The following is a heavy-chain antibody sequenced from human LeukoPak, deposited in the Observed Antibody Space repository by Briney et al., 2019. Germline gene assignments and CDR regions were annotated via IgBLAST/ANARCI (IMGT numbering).Heavy chain of an antibody. J-gene: IGHJ4*02. CDR2: IRGSGGGT. CDR3: VKARMPHCGTDCLES. Sequence: GESLRLSCAASGFTFSNYGMSWVRQAPGKGLEWVSVIRGSGGGTYYADSVKGRFTISRDNSKNTVYLRMNSLRAEDTAVYYCVKARMPHCGTDCLESWGQGTLVTVSS. V-gene: IGHV3-23*01. D-gene: IGHD2-21*02. CDR1: GFTFSNYG.